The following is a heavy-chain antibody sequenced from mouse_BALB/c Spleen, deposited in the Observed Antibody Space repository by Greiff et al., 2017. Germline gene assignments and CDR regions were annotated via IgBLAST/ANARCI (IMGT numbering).Heavy chain of an antibody. D-gene: IGHD2-4*01. CDR3: ARGGDYDVAY. CDR1: GFTFSSYA. CDR2: ISSGGST. J-gene: IGHJ3*01. V-gene: IGHV5-6-5*01. Sequence: EVMLVESGGGLVKPGGSLKLSCAASGFTFSSYAMSWVRQTPEKRLEWVASISSGGSTYYPDSVKGRFTISRDNARNILYLQMSSLRSEDTAMYYCARGGDYDVAYWGQGTLVTVSA.